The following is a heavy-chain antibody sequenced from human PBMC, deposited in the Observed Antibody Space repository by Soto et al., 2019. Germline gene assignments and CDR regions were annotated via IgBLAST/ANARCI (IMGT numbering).Heavy chain of an antibody. CDR1: GFTFSSYA. Sequence: EVQLLESGGGLVQPGGSLRLSCAASGFTFSSYAMSWVRQAPGKGLEWVSAISGSGGSTYYADSVKGRFTISSDNSKNTLYLQMNSLRAEDTAVYYCAKDKDRFAPYGGSIDYWGQGTLVTVSS. CDR2: ISGSGGST. D-gene: IGHD3-3*01. V-gene: IGHV3-23*01. CDR3: AKDKDRFAPYGGSIDY. J-gene: IGHJ4*02.